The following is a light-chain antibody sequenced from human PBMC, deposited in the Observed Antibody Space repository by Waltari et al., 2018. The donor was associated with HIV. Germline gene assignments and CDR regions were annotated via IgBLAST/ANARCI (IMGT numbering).Light chain of an antibody. CDR1: SSNIGRNY. CDR3: AAWDHGLTGPNWV. J-gene: IGLJ3*02. Sequence: QSVLTQPPSTSGTPGQGVTISCSGSSSNIGRNYVYWYRHLPGTTPKLPIYRSEQRPSGGPDRVAASKSGTSASLAISGLQSEDEAVYYCAAWDHGLTGPNWVFGGGTRLTVL. V-gene: IGLV1-47*01. CDR2: RSE.